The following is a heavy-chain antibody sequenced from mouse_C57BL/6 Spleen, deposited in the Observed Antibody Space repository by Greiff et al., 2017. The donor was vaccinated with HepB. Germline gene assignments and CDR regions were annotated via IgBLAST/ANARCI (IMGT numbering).Heavy chain of an antibody. CDR2: IDPSDSYT. CDR1: GYTFTSYW. CDR3: ARGHRKSPMDY. V-gene: IGHV1-50*01. D-gene: IGHD6-2*01. Sequence: QVHVKQPGAELVKPGASVKLSCKASGYTFTSYWMQWVKQRPGQGLEWIGEIDPSDSYTNYNQKFKGKATLTVDTSSSTAYMQLSSLTSEDSAVYYCARGHRKSPMDYWGQGTSVTVSS. J-gene: IGHJ4*01.